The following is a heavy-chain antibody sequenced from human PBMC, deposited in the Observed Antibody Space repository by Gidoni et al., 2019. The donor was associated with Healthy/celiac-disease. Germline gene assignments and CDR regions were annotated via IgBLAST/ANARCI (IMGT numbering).Heavy chain of an antibody. CDR1: GYSFTSYW. V-gene: IGHV5-51*01. CDR3: ARHCSGGSCRYGGNHLDY. CDR2: IYPGDADT. Sequence: EVQLVQSGAEVKKPGESLKISCKGSGYSFTSYWIGWVRQMPGKGLEWMGIIYPGDADTRYSPSFQGQVTISADKSISTAYLQWSSLKASDTAMYYCARHCSGGSCRYGGNHLDYWGQGTLVTVSS. J-gene: IGHJ4*02. D-gene: IGHD2-15*01.